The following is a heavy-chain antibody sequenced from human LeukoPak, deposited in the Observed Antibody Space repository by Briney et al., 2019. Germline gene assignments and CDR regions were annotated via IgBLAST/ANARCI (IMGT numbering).Heavy chain of an antibody. CDR1: GFTFSSYA. D-gene: IGHD3-16*01. V-gene: IGHV3-30-3*01. CDR2: ISYDGSNK. CDR3: AREGGEP. Sequence: GGSLRLSCAASGFTFSSYAMHWVRQAPGKGLEWEAVISYDGSNKYYADSVKGRFTISRDNSKNTLYLQMNSLRAEDTAVYYCAREGGEPWGQGTLVTVSS. J-gene: IGHJ4*02.